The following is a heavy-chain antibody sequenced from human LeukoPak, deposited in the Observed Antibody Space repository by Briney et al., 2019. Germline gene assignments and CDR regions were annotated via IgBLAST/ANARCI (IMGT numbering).Heavy chain of an antibody. Sequence: GGSLRLSCAASGFTVSSNYVSWVRQAPGKGLEWVSVIYSGGSTYYADSVKGRFTISRDNSKNTLYLQMNCLRGEDTAVYYCATDFASTASTPPYYYYYYMDVWGKGTTVTVSS. V-gene: IGHV3-66*02. J-gene: IGHJ6*03. D-gene: IGHD4-11*01. CDR3: ATDFASTASTPPYYYYYYMDV. CDR1: GFTVSSNY. CDR2: IYSGGST.